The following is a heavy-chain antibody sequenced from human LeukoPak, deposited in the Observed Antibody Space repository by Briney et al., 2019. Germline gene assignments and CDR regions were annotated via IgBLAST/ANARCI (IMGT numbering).Heavy chain of an antibody. D-gene: IGHD6-6*01. Sequence: PGGSLRLSCAASGFTFSNYWMSWVRQAPGKGLEWVATIKQGGSEKYYVDPVKGRFTISRDNAKNSLYLQMNSLRAEDTAVYYCARVNIAARGALFDYWGQGTLVTVSS. CDR2: IKQGGSEK. CDR1: GFTFSNYW. J-gene: IGHJ4*02. CDR3: ARVNIAARGALFDY. V-gene: IGHV3-7*01.